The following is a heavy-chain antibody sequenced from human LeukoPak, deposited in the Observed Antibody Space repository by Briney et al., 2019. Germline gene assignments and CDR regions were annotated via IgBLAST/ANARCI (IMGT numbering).Heavy chain of an antibody. CDR2: IYYSGST. CDR1: GGSISSGGYC. D-gene: IGHD4-23*01. Sequence: SETLSLTCTVSGGSISSGGYCWSWIRQHPGKGLEWIGYIYYSGSTYYNPSLKSRVTISVDTSKNQFSLKLSSVTAADTAVYYCARAGGNSDFDYWGQGTLVTVSS. CDR3: ARAGGNSDFDY. V-gene: IGHV4-31*03. J-gene: IGHJ4*02.